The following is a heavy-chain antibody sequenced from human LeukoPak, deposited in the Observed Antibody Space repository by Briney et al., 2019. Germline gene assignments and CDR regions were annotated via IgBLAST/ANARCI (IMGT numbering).Heavy chain of an antibody. CDR3: ARDPTRSGLDY. V-gene: IGHV4-59*01. D-gene: IGHD4-11*01. CDR2: IYYSGST. J-gene: IGHJ4*02. Sequence: SESLSLTCTVSGGSISGYYWSWIRQPPGKGLEWIGYIYYSGSTNYNPSLKSRVTISVDTSKNQFSLKLSSVTAADTAVYYCARDPTRSGLDYWGQGTLVTVSS. CDR1: GGSISGYY.